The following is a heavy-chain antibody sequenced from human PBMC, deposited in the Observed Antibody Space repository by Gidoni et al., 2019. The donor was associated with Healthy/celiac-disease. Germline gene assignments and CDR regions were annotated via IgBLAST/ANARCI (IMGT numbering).Heavy chain of an antibody. J-gene: IGHJ4*02. Sequence: EVQLVESGGGLVQPGGSLKLSCAASGFTFSGSAMHWVRQGSVKGLEWVGRIRSKANSYATAYAASVKGRFTISRDDSKNTAYLQMNSLKTEDTAVYYCTREAMVRGDKYIDYWGQGTLVTVSS. CDR2: IRSKANSYAT. V-gene: IGHV3-73*02. CDR1: GFTFSGSA. D-gene: IGHD3-10*01. CDR3: TREAMVRGDKYIDY.